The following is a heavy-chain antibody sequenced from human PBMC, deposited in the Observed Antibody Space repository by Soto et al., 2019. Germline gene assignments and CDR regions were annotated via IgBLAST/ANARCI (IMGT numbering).Heavy chain of an antibody. D-gene: IGHD3-10*01. Sequence: RAALDLSCTRSGFTISSYTVIWVRVGPGKGLECVAAISASGGSTYYADSVKGRFTISRDNSKNTLYLQMNSLRAEDTAVYYCAKDRSYYGPCGVWGQGTTVTVSS. V-gene: IGHV3-23*01. J-gene: IGHJ6*02. CDR3: AKDRSYYGPCGV. CDR2: ISASGGST. CDR1: GFTISSYT.